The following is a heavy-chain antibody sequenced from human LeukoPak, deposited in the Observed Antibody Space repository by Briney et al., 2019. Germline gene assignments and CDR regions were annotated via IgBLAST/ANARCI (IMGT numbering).Heavy chain of an antibody. CDR1: GGSFNGYY. Sequence: SETLSLTCAVYGGSFNGYYWSWIRQPPGKGLEWIGYIYYSGSTNYNPSLKSRVTISVDTSKNQFSLKLSSVTAADTAVYYCARGNRDTAMGTDYWGQGTLVTVSS. CDR3: ARGNRDTAMGTDY. D-gene: IGHD5-18*01. CDR2: IYYSGST. V-gene: IGHV4-59*01. J-gene: IGHJ4*02.